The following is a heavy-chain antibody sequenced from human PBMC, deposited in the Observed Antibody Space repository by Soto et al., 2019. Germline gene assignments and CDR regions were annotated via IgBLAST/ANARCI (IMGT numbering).Heavy chain of an antibody. CDR2: IYARGST. D-gene: IGHD4-17*01. CDR1: GDSISSGAYS. J-gene: IGHJ5*02. Sequence: HLQLQESGSGLVRPSQTLSPTCAVSGDSISSGAYSWSWIRQPPGKGLEWIGYIYARGSTYYNPSLKSRVTMSVDRSKNQFSLNLSSVTAADTAVYFCARTLDYGGSAGSNWFDPWGQGTLVTVSS. V-gene: IGHV4-30-2*01. CDR3: ARTLDYGGSAGSNWFDP.